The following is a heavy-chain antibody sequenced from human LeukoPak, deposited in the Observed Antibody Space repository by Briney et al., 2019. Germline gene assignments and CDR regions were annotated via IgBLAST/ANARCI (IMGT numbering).Heavy chain of an antibody. J-gene: IGHJ5*02. CDR3: ARAYGSGSYFHWFDP. D-gene: IGHD3-10*01. Sequence: SETLSLTCTVSGGSISTGSYYWGWSRQPPGKGREWIGSMFHSGSTYDNPSLRSRVTISVDTSKNQFSLKLSSVTAADTAVYYCARAYGSGSYFHWFDPWGQGTLVTVSS. CDR2: MFHSGST. CDR1: GGSISTGSYY. V-gene: IGHV4-39*01.